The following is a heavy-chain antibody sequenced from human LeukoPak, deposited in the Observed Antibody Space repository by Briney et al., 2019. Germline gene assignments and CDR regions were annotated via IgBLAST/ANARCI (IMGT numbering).Heavy chain of an antibody. D-gene: IGHD3-9*01. V-gene: IGHV1-69*13. CDR2: IIPIFGTA. J-gene: IGHJ4*02. CDR1: GGTFSSYA. CDR3: ASLYYDILTGHQRNDY. Sequence: SVKFSCKASGGTFSSYAISWVRQAPGQGLEWMGGIIPIFGTANYAQKFQGRVTITADESTSTAYMELSSLRSEDTAVYYCASLYYDILTGHQRNDYWGQGTLVTVSS.